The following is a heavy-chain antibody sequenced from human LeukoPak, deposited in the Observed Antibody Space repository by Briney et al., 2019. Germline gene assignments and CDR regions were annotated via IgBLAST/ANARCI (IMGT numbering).Heavy chain of an antibody. CDR1: GFTFSSYA. D-gene: IGHD6-19*01. CDR2: ISGSGDST. V-gene: IGHV3-23*01. CDR3: AKDSHPHTSSGWYY. J-gene: IGHJ4*02. Sequence: GGSPRLSCAASGFTFSSYAMNWVRQAPGKGLEWVSAISGSGDSTYYADSVKGRFTISRDNSKNTLYLQMNSLRAEDTAVYYCAKDSHPHTSSGWYYSGQGTLVTVSS.